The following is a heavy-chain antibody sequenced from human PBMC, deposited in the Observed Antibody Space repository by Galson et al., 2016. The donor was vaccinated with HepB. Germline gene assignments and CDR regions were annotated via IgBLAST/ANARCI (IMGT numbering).Heavy chain of an antibody. CDR1: GGSIISTNW. CDR3: ARQKAVTGHFDY. D-gene: IGHD4-11*01. J-gene: IGHJ4*02. CDR2: IYNSGST. V-gene: IGHV4-4*02. Sequence: SETLSLTCAVSGGSIISTNWWSWVRQPPGKGLEWIGEIYNSGSTNYNPSLESRVTISVDKSKNQFSLKLSSVTAADTAVYYCARQKAVTGHFDYWGQGTLVTVSS.